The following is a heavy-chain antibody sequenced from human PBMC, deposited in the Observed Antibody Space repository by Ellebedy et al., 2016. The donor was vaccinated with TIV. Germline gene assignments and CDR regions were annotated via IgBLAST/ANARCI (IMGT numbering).Heavy chain of an antibody. CDR3: ARDSSGYYYTVGAFDI. CDR2: IIPIFGTA. CDR1: GYTFTSYG. D-gene: IGHD3-22*01. J-gene: IGHJ3*02. Sequence: AASVKVSCKASGYTFTSYGISWVRQAPGQGLEWMGGIIPIFGTANYAQKFQGRVTITADESTSTAYMELSSLRSEDTAVYYCARDSSGYYYTVGAFDIWGQGTMVTVSS. V-gene: IGHV1-69*13.